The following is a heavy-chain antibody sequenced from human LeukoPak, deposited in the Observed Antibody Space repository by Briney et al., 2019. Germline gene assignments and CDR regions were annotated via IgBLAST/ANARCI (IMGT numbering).Heavy chain of an antibody. Sequence: SETLSLTCAVYGGSCNDYYCSWIRQPPGKGLEWIGEIHPYGIFYYNSSLMSRVTISIDTSKNQFSLKLSSVTAADTAVYYCARGSGSKAARPKYFDYWGQGTLVTVSS. J-gene: IGHJ4*02. V-gene: IGHV4-34*01. CDR2: IHPYGIF. D-gene: IGHD6-6*01. CDR1: GGSCNDYY. CDR3: ARGSGSKAARPKYFDY.